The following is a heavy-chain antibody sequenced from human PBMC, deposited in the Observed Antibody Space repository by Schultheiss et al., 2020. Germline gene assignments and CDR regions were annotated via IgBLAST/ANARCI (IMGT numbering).Heavy chain of an antibody. CDR3: ARVGVYSYGK. J-gene: IGHJ4*02. V-gene: IGHV4-39*07. Sequence: SETLSLTCAVSGGSISSGGYSWSWIRQPPGKGLEWIGSIYHGGSTYYNPSLKSRVTISVDTSKNQFSLKLSSVTAADTAVYYCARVGVYSYGKWGQGTLVTVSS. CDR2: IYHGGST. CDR1: GGSISSGGYS. D-gene: IGHD5-18*01.